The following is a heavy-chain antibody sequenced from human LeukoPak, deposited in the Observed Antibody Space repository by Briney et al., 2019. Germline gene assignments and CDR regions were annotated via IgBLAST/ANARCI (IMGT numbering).Heavy chain of an antibody. D-gene: IGHD3-3*01. CDR3: ARDGSGYFKGDYAFDI. CDR1: GGSFSGYY. V-gene: IGHV4-34*01. Sequence: SETLSLTCAVYGGSFSGYYWSWIRQPPGKGLEWIGEINHSGSTNYNPSLKSRVTISVDTSKNRFSLKLSSVTAADTAVYYCARDGSGYFKGDYAFDIWGQGTMVTVSS. CDR2: INHSGST. J-gene: IGHJ3*02.